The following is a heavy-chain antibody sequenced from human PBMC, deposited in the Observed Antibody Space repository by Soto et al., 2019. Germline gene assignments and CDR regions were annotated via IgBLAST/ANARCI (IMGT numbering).Heavy chain of an antibody. D-gene: IGHD2-15*01. CDR1: GFTFDDYA. J-gene: IGHJ4*02. CDR2: ISGNSGRI. V-gene: IGHV3-9*01. Sequence: EVQLVESGGGLVQPGRSLRLSCAASGFTFDDYAMHWVRQAPGKGLEWVSGISGNSGRIGYAASVKGRFAIPRDNANNSLFLQRSSLRVEDTALYYCVKDSAGSCGTFYLAYGGQGALVTVSS. CDR3: VKDSAGSCGTFYLAY.